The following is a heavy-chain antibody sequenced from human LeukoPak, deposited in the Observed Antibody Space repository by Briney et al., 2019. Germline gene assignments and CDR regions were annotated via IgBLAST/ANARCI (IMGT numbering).Heavy chain of an antibody. D-gene: IGHD2-21*02. CDR1: GFTFSSYE. Sequence: GGSLRLSCAASGFTFSSYEMNWVRQAPGKGLEWVSYISSSGSTIYYADSVKGRFTISRDNAKNSLYLQMNSLRAEDTAVYYCARGLSAYCGGDCYPYFDYWGQGTLVTVSS. CDR2: ISSSGSTI. J-gene: IGHJ4*02. CDR3: ARGLSAYCGGDCYPYFDY. V-gene: IGHV3-48*03.